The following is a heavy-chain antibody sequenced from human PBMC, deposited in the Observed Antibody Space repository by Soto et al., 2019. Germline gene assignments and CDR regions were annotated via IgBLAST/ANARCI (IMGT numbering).Heavy chain of an antibody. CDR3: TRRGRQSANWFDP. J-gene: IGHJ5*02. CDR2: IIPMSGRP. V-gene: IGHV1-69*06. CDR1: GGTFNSFS. Sequence: QVQRVQSGAEVKTPGSSVKVSCKASGGTFNSFSIDWVRQAPGQGLEWMGGIIPMSGRPNYAQRLQGRVTFSADKSTNSVYMELNRLTHEDTAVYYCTRRGRQSANWFDPWGQGTLVTVSS.